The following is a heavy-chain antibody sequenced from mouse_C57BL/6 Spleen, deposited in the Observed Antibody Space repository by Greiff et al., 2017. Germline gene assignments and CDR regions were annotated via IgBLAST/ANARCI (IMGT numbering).Heavy chain of an antibody. CDR2: IHPSDSDT. J-gene: IGHJ4*01. Sequence: QVQLKQPGAELVKPGASVKVSCKASGYTFTSYWMHWVKQRPGQGLEWIGRIHPSDSDTNYNQKFKGKATLTVDKSSSTAYMQLSSLTSEYSAVYYCAMGDDVPGMDYWGQGTSVTVSS. V-gene: IGHV1-74*01. CDR1: GYTFTSYW. CDR3: AMGDDVPGMDY.